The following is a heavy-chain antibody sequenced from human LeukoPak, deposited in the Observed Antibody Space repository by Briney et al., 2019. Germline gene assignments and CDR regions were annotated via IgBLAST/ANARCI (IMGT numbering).Heavy chain of an antibody. D-gene: IGHD7-27*01. CDR2: IHYTGAT. Sequence: SETLSLTCAVYGGSFRGYYWSWIRQPPGKGLEWIGEIHYTGATNYKPSLKSRATISGDPSKNQFSLRVSSVTAADTAVYYCARGVLGPYYFDLWGRGTLVTVSS. CDR3: ARGVLGPYYFDL. V-gene: IGHV4-34*01. CDR1: GGSFRGYY. J-gene: IGHJ2*01.